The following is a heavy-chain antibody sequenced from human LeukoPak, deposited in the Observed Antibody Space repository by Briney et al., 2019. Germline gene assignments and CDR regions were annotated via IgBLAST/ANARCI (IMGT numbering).Heavy chain of an antibody. CDR3: ARDRYTSGWYYLDY. D-gene: IGHD6-19*01. J-gene: IGHJ4*02. V-gene: IGHV3-33*01. CDR1: GFTFSTYG. Sequence: GGSLRLSCAASGFTFSTYGMHWVRQAPGKGLEWVAVIWSDGSNKYYADSVKGRFTISRDNSKSTLYLQMNSLRAEDTAVYYCARDRYTSGWYYLDYWGQGTLVTVSS. CDR2: IWSDGSNK.